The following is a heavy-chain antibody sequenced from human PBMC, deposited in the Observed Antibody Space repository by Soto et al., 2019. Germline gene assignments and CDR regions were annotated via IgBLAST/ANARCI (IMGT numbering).Heavy chain of an antibody. CDR1: GFTFSSYW. J-gene: IGHJ6*02. CDR3: ARVAAAGHRYYYYYGMDV. Sequence: GGSLRLSCAASGFTFSSYWMSWVRQAPGKGLEWVANIKQDGSEKYYVDSVKGRFTISRDNAKNSLYLQMNSLRAEDTAVYYCARVAAAGHRYYYYYGMDVWGQGTTVTVSS. V-gene: IGHV3-7*04. CDR2: IKQDGSEK. D-gene: IGHD6-13*01.